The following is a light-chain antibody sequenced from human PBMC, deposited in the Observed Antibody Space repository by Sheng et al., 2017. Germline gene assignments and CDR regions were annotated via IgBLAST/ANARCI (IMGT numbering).Light chain of an antibody. J-gene: IGKJ1*01. CDR1: QSVTNNY. V-gene: IGKV3-20*01. Sequence: ESVLTQSPGTLSLSPGERATLSCRASQSVTNNYLAWYQQKPGQAPRLLIYGVSSRATGIPDRFSGSGSGTDFTLTISRLEPGDFAVFYCQHYGSSPRPWTFGQGTKVEVK. CDR2: GVS. CDR3: QHYGSSPRPWT.